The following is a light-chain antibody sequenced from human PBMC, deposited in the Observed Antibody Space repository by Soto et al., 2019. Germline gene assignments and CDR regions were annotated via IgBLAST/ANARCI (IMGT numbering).Light chain of an antibody. J-gene: IGKJ1*01. CDR2: GAS. CDR3: QQYGSSPQT. Sequence: IVLTQSPGTLSLSTGERATLSCRASQSVSSSYLAWYQQKPGQAPRLLIYGASSRATGIPDRFGGSGSGTDFTLTISRLEPEDFAVYYCQQYGSSPQTFGQGTKVDIK. V-gene: IGKV3-20*01. CDR1: QSVSSSY.